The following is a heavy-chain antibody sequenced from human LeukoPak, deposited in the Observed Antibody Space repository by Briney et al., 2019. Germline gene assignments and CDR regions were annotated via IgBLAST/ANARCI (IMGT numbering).Heavy chain of an antibody. J-gene: IGHJ4*02. V-gene: IGHV3-23*01. Sequence: GGSLRLSRAASGFTFSNYAMRWFRQAPGKGLEWVSSISANAAGTYYADSVKGRFTISRDNSKNTVYLQMNSLRGEDTAVYYCAKDSGNSGWYVDNWGQGTLVTVSS. D-gene: IGHD6-19*01. CDR2: ISANAAGT. CDR3: AKDSGNSGWYVDN. CDR1: GFTFSNYA.